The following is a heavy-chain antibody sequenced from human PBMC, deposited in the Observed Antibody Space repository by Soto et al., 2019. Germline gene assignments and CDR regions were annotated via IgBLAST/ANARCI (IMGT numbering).Heavy chain of an antibody. CDR3: ARVLRYFDWDYAFDI. CDR1: GFTFRTYG. D-gene: IGHD3-9*01. Sequence: QVQLVESGGGVVQPGRSLRLSCAASGFTFRTYGMHWVRQAPGKGLEWVAVIWNDGSTKYYADSVKGRFTISRDDSKNTLYLQMNSLSAEDTAVYYCARVLRYFDWDYAFDIWGQGTMVTVSS. J-gene: IGHJ3*02. CDR2: IWNDGSTK. V-gene: IGHV3-33*01.